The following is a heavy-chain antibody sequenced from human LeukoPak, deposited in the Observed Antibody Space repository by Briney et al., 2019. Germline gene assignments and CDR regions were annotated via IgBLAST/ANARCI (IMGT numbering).Heavy chain of an antibody. V-gene: IGHV3-20*04. Sequence: TGGSLRLSCAASGFTFDDYGMSWVRQAPGKGLEWVSGINWNGGSTGYADSVKGRFTISRDNAKNSLYLQMNSLKAEDTALYYCARVSSQWLANSFDYWGQGTLVTVSS. CDR1: GFTFDDYG. CDR3: ARVSSQWLANSFDY. D-gene: IGHD6-19*01. CDR2: INWNGGST. J-gene: IGHJ4*02.